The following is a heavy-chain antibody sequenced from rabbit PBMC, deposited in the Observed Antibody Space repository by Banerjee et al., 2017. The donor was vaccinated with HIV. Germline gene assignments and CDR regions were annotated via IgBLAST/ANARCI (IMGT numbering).Heavy chain of an antibody. J-gene: IGHJ4*01. CDR1: GFSLSSSVY. CDR3: ARDYTHGYPGYAYAFRL. D-gene: IGHD6-1*01. Sequence: QSLEESGGGLVQPGASLTLTCTASGFSLSSSVYMCWVRQAPGKGLEWIGCIYTGIGTTYYASWAKGRFTISKTSSTTVTLQMTSLTAADTASYFCARDYTHGYPGYAYAFRLRGPGTLVTVS. CDR2: IYTGIGTT. V-gene: IGHV1S40*01.